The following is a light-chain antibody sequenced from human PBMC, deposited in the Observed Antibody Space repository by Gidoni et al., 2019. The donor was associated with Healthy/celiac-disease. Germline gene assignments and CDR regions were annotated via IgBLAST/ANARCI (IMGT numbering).Light chain of an antibody. CDR1: QSISSY. V-gene: IGKV1-39*01. J-gene: IGKJ1*01. Sequence: DIQVTQSPSSRPASVGDRVTITCRASQSISSYLNWYQQKPGKAPKLLIYAASSLQSGVPSRFSGSGSGTDFTLTISSLQPEDFATYCCQQSYITPGTFGQGTKVEIK. CDR3: QQSYITPGT. CDR2: AAS.